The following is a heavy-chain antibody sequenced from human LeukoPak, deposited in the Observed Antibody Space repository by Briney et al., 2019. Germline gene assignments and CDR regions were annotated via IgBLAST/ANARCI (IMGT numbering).Heavy chain of an antibody. V-gene: IGHV3-23*01. Sequence: GRSLRLSCTASGFTFGDYAMSWFRQAPGKGLEWVSGISGNSDMTYYADSVKGRFSISRDNSKNTLYLQMNSLRADDTALYYCAKRLWESKGLDPFDIWGQGTMVTVSS. CDR1: GFTFGDYA. CDR3: AKRLWESKGLDPFDI. J-gene: IGHJ3*02. D-gene: IGHD5-18*01. CDR2: ISGNSDMT.